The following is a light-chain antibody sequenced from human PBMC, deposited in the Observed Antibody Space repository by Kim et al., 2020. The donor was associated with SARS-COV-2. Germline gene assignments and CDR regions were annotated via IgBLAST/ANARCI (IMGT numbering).Light chain of an antibody. Sequence: PIASRPSQSISRDLAWNHQKPAQPPRLLIFDSSTRAPGIPATFRGSGSGTEFTLPINSLQSEDLAVYYCQHYNAWPPCTFGRGTKLEI. V-gene: IGKV3-15*01. CDR1: QSISRD. J-gene: IGKJ4*02. CDR2: DSS. CDR3: QHYNAWPPCT.